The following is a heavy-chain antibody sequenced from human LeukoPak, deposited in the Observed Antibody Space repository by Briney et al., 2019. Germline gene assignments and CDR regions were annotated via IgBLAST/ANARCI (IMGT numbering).Heavy chain of an antibody. Sequence: GGSLRLSCAVSGFTFSSYAMSWVRQAPGKGLEWVSAISGSGGSTYYADSVKGRFTISRDNSKNTLYLQMNSLRAEDTAVYYCAKLPATYDSSGYYLPHFDYWGQGTLVTVSS. CDR1: GFTFSSYA. CDR2: ISGSGGST. D-gene: IGHD3-22*01. V-gene: IGHV3-23*01. CDR3: AKLPATYDSSGYYLPHFDY. J-gene: IGHJ4*02.